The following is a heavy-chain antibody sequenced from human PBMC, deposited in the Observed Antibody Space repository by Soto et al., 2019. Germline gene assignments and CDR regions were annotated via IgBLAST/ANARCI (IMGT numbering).Heavy chain of an antibody. CDR2: ISGSGRSK. Sequence: LRLSCAASGFTFSSYAMSWVRQAPGKGLEWVSAISGSGRSKYYADSVKGRFTISRDNSKNILYLQMIILRAEDTAVYYCARLGDGYNGGYYYYGMDVWGQGTTVTVSS. J-gene: IGHJ6*02. CDR3: ARLGDGYNGGYYYYGMDV. V-gene: IGHV3-23*01. CDR1: GFTFSSYA. D-gene: IGHD3-16*01.